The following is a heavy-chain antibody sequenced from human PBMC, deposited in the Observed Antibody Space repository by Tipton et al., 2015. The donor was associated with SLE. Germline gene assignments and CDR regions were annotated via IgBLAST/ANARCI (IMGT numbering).Heavy chain of an antibody. Sequence: TLSLTCAVYGGSFSDYYWTWIRQPPGKGLEWIGEINHSGSTNYNPSLRSRVTISVDPSKNQFSLRLTSLTAADTAFYYCVREYSTSPRARNFDYWGQGILVTVSS. V-gene: IGHV4-34*01. CDR3: VREYSTSPRARNFDY. J-gene: IGHJ4*02. CDR1: GGSFSDYY. CDR2: INHSGST. D-gene: IGHD6-13*01.